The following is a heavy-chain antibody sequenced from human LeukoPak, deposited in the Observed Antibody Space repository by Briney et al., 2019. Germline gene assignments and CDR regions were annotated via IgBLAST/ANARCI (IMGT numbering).Heavy chain of an antibody. J-gene: IGHJ4*02. CDR2: FIPVFGPA. V-gene: IGHV1-69*01. CDR1: GGTFSNYA. D-gene: IGHD6-19*01. CDR3: ARAGEVYNSGSYLEY. Sequence: GSSVKVSCKASGGTFSNYAVSWVPQAPGQGLEWMGGFIPVFGPANYAQKFQGRVTITADESTSTAYMELSSLRSEDTAVYYCARAGEVYNSGSYLEYWGQGTLVTVSS.